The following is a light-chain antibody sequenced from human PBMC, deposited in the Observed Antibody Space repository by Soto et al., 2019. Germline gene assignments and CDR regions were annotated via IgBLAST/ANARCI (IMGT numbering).Light chain of an antibody. CDR2: EVS. CDR1: SSDVGSYNL. J-gene: IGLJ1*01. V-gene: IGLV2-23*02. CDR3: CSYAGSRTPLI. Sequence: QAASVSGSPGQSITISCTGTSSDVGSYNLVSWYQQHPGKAPKLMIYEVSKRPSGLSNRFSGSKSGNTASLTISGLQAEDEADHYCCSYAGSRTPLIFGTGTKVTVL.